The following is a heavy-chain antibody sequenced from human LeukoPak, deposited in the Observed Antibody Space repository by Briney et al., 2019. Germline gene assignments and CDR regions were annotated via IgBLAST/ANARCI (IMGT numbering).Heavy chain of an antibody. J-gene: IGHJ4*02. CDR2: ISYDGSNK. Sequence: GASLRLSCAASGFTFSTYAIQWVRQAPGKGLEWVAVISYDGSNKYYADSVKGRFTISRDNSKNTLYLQMNSLGAEDTAVYYCARDRGDGYNYFDYWGQGTLVTVSS. CDR1: GFTFSTYA. CDR3: ARDRGDGYNYFDY. D-gene: IGHD5-24*01. V-gene: IGHV3-30-3*01.